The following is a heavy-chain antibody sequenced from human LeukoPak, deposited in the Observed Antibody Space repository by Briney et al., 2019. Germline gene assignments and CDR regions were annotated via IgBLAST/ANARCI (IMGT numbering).Heavy chain of an antibody. Sequence: ASVKVSCKASGYTFTSYGISWVRQAPGQGLEWMGWISAYNGNTNYAQKLQGRVTMTTDTPTSTAYMELRSLRSDDTAVYYCARDLGYYYYYYMDVWGKGTTVTVSS. V-gene: IGHV1-18*01. CDR1: GYTFTSYG. CDR2: ISAYNGNT. J-gene: IGHJ6*03. CDR3: ARDLGYYYYYYMDV.